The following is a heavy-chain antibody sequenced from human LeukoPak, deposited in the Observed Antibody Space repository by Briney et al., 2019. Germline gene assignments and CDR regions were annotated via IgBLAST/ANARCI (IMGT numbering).Heavy chain of an antibody. D-gene: IGHD6-13*01. CDR2: IYTSGST. CDR1: GGSISNYY. V-gene: IGHV4-4*07. Sequence: SETLSLTCTVSGGSISNYYWSWIRQPAGKGLEWIGRIYTSGSTNYNPSLMGRVTLSFDTSKNQFSLRLSSVTAADTAVYYCARETGAAAVSDYWGQGTLVTVSS. J-gene: IGHJ4*02. CDR3: ARETGAAAVSDY.